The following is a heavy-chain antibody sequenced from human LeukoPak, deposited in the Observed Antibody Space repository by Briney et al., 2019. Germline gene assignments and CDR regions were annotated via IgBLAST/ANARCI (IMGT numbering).Heavy chain of an antibody. D-gene: IGHD1-26*01. CDR2: IWYDGSDK. V-gene: IGHV3-33*01. Sequence: GGSLRLSCAASGFTFSSYGMHWVRQAPGKGLEWVAIIWYDGSDKYYADSVKGRFTISRDNSKNTLYLQMNSLRVEDTAVYYCAXPRXSGSYYYFDYWGQGTLVTVSS. CDR1: GFTFSSYG. J-gene: IGHJ4*02. CDR3: AXPRXSGSYYYFDY.